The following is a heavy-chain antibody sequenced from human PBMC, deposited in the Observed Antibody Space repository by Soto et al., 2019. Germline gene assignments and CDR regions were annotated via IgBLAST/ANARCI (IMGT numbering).Heavy chain of an antibody. CDR1: GYSFTSYW. Sequence: PGESLKLSCRGSGYSFTSYWIGWVRQMPGKGLEWMGIIYPGDSDTTYSPSFQGQVTISADKSISTAYLQWSSLKASDTAMYYCARHGPYDSSGYGSYYYPMDVWGQGTTVTVSS. D-gene: IGHD3-22*01. J-gene: IGHJ6*02. CDR3: ARHGPYDSSGYGSYYYPMDV. CDR2: IYPGDSDT. V-gene: IGHV5-51*01.